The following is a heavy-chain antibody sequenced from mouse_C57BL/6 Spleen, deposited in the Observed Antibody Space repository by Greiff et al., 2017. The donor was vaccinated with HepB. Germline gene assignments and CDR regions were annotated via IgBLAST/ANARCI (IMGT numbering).Heavy chain of an antibody. CDR3: ARIGDYDEEAWFAY. CDR2: IYPRAGST. J-gene: IGHJ3*01. V-gene: IGHV1-85*01. CDR1: GYTFTSYD. D-gene: IGHD2-4*01. Sequence: VKLQESGPELVKPGASVKLSCKASGYTFTSYDINWVKQRPGQGLEWIGWIYPRAGSTKYNEKFKGKATLTVDTSSSTAYMELHSLTSEDSAVYFCARIGDYDEEAWFAYWGQGTLVTVSA.